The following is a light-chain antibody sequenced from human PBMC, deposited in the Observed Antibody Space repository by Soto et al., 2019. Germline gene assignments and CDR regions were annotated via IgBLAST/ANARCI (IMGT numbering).Light chain of an antibody. J-gene: IGLJ3*02. V-gene: IGLV4-69*01. Sequence: QLVLTQSPSASASLGASVKLTCTLSSGHSSYAIAWHQQQPEKGPRYLMKLNSDGSHSKGDGIPGRFSGSSSGAERYLTISSLQSEDEADYYCQTWGTGNWVFGGGTKLTVL. CDR2: LNSDGSH. CDR3: QTWGTGNWV. CDR1: SGHSSYA.